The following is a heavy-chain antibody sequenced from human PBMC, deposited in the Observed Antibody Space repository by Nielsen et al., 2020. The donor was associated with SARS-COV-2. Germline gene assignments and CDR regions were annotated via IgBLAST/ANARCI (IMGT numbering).Heavy chain of an antibody. Sequence: GGSLRLSCAASGFTFEDYAMHWVRQAPGKGLEWVSGISWNSGSIGYADSVKGRFTISRDNAKNSLYLQMNSLRAEDTALYYCAKAPTDSGSYYDFDIWGQGTMVTVSS. J-gene: IGHJ3*02. CDR3: AKAPTDSGSYYDFDI. CDR2: ISWNSGSI. D-gene: IGHD1-26*01. CDR1: GFTFEDYA. V-gene: IGHV3-9*01.